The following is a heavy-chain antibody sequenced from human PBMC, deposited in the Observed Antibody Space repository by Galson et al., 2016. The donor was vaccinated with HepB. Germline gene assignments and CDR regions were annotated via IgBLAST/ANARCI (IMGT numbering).Heavy chain of an antibody. J-gene: IGHJ3*02. Sequence: SETLSLTCTVSGGSISSSSYYWGWIRQPPGKGLEWIGSIYYSGSTYYNPSLKSRVTISVDTSKNQFSLKLSSVTAADTAVYYCAREAKRSDGGAFDIWGQGTMVTVSS. CDR3: AREAKRSDGGAFDI. V-gene: IGHV4-39*07. CDR2: IYYSGST. D-gene: IGHD6-25*01. CDR1: GGSISSSSYY.